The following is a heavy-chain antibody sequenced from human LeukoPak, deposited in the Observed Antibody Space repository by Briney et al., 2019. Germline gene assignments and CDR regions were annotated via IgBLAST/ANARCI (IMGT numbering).Heavy chain of an antibody. Sequence: SVKVSCKASGYTFTVYYMHWVRQAPGQGLEWMGGIIPIFGTANYAQKFQGRVTITTDESTSTAYMELSSLRSEDTAVYYCARDYSGSYRDAFDIWGQGTMVTVSS. CDR1: GYTFTVYY. V-gene: IGHV1-69*05. CDR3: ARDYSGSYRDAFDI. CDR2: IIPIFGTA. D-gene: IGHD1-26*01. J-gene: IGHJ3*02.